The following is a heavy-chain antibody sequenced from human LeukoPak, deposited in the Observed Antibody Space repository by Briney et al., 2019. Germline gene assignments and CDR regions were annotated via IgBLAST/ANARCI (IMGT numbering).Heavy chain of an antibody. Sequence: PGGSLRLSCAASGFTFTSYYMHWVRQAPGQGLEWMGIINPSGGSTSYAQKFQGRVTMTRDTSTSTVYMELSSLRSEDTAVYYCARDPDGYNAPLFDYWGQGTLVTVSS. CDR3: ARDPDGYNAPLFDY. CDR1: GFTFTSYY. CDR2: INPSGGST. J-gene: IGHJ4*02. V-gene: IGHV1-46*01. D-gene: IGHD5-24*01.